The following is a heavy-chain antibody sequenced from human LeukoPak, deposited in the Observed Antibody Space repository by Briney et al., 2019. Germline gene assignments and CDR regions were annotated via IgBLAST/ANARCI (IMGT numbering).Heavy chain of an antibody. CDR2: ISWNSGTF. CDR3: AKGKGYYDSSGYPDAFDI. CDR1: GFSFDDYA. V-gene: IGHV3-9*01. J-gene: IGHJ3*02. D-gene: IGHD3-22*01. Sequence: GGSLRLSCTASGFSFDDYAMHWVRLPPGKGLEWVAVISWNSGTFDYVDSVKSRFTISRDNAKNSLYLQMNSLRAEDTALYYCAKGKGYYDSSGYPDAFDIWGQGTMVTVSS.